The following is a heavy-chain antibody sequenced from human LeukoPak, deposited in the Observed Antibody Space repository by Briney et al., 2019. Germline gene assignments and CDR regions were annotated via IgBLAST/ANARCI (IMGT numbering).Heavy chain of an antibody. V-gene: IGHV6-1*01. CDR1: GDRVPRNNAA. CDR2: TYYRSKWHN. Sequence: QTLPLTCALSGDRVPRNNAAWEWITPSPSRGLEGRGRTYYRSKWHNDYAVSVKSRITINPDTSKNQFPLQLNSVTPEDTAVYYCERGSLGIRSSWYFDYWGQGTLVTVSS. J-gene: IGHJ4*02. D-gene: IGHD6-13*01. CDR3: ERGSLGIRSSWYFDY.